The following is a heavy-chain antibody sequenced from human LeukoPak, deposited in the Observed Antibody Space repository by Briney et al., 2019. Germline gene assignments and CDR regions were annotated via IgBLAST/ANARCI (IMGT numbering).Heavy chain of an antibody. J-gene: IGHJ4*02. Sequence: GGSLRLSCAASGFTFSSYGMHWVRQAPGKGLEWVAVISYDGSNKYYADSVKGRFTISRDNSKNTLYLQMNSLRAEDTAVYYCAKEEPMAGYITNWGQGTLVTVSS. V-gene: IGHV3-30*18. CDR3: AKEEPMAGYITN. CDR1: GFTFSSYG. CDR2: ISYDGSNK. D-gene: IGHD6-13*01.